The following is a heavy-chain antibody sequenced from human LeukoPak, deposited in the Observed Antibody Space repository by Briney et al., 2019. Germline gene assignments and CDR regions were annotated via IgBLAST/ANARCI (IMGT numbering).Heavy chain of an antibody. CDR1: GGSFSGYY. V-gene: IGHV4-34*01. CDR3: ARGSSNLIYDFWSGYRYYFDY. Sequence: SGTLSLTCAVYGGSFSGYYWSWIRQPPGKGLEWIGEINHSGSTNYNPSLKSRVTISVDTSKNQFSLKLSSVTAADTAVYYCARGSSNLIYDFWSGYRYYFDYWGQGTLVTVSS. J-gene: IGHJ4*02. D-gene: IGHD3-3*01. CDR2: INHSGST.